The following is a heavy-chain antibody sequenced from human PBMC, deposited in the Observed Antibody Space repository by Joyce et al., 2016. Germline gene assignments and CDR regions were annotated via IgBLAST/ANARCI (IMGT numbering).Heavy chain of an antibody. CDR3: ASPDYWSAYAPSY. D-gene: IGHD3-3*01. CDR2: IYYNEDT. J-gene: IGHJ4*02. Sequence: QVQLQESGPGLVKPSETLSLTCTVSGASISSGDYHWSWIRQPPGKGLEWIGHIYYNEDTYYNPSLKSRLTISTDTTKNQFSLKLTSVTAADTAVYYCASPDYWSAYAPSYWGRGTLVTVSS. CDR1: GASISSGDYH. V-gene: IGHV4-30-4*01.